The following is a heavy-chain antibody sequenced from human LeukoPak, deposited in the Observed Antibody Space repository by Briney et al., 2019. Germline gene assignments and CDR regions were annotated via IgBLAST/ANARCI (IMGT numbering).Heavy chain of an antibody. J-gene: IGHJ4*02. CDR2: INSGGNT. V-gene: IGHV3-53*01. CDR1: GFTVSSSY. D-gene: IGHD5-12*01. CDR3: ARPNRRDSDFFAF. Sequence: GGSLRLSCAASGFTVSSSYMNWVRQAPGKGLEWVSIINSGGNTYYADSVKARFTISRDNAKKTLYLQMNNLRAEATAIYYCARPNRRDSDFFAFWGPGNLVTVSS.